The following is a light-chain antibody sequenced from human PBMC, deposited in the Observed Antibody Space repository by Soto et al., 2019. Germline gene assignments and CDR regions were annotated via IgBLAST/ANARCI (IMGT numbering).Light chain of an antibody. CDR3: QQTFHLPRT. Sequence: EIVLTQSPGTLTLSPGETASLSCRASQSVISDFLAWYQQTRGQPPRLLIYDASKRATGIPARFSASGSGTAFTLTISRVEPEDSAVYYFQQTFHLPRTLGQGTGLEIK. J-gene: IGKJ2*01. V-gene: IGKV3-20*01. CDR2: DAS. CDR1: QSVISDF.